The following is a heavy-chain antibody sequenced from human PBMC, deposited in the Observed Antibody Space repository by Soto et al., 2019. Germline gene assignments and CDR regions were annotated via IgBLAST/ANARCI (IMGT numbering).Heavy chain of an antibody. J-gene: IGHJ4*02. CDR1: GFSISSSNW. D-gene: IGHD6-19*01. CDR3: ARVGAVAGVSLFDH. V-gene: IGHV4-4*02. CDR2: IYHSGTT. Sequence: ASETLSLTCTFSGFSISSSNWWSWVRQTPGKGLEWIGEIYHSGTTNYNPSLKSRVTMSVDKSKNQFSLKLSSVTAADTAVYYCARVGAVAGVSLFDHWGQGALVTVSS.